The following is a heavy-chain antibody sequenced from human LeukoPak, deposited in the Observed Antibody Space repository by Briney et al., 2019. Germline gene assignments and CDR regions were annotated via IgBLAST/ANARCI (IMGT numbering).Heavy chain of an antibody. V-gene: IGHV3-33*06. Sequence: PGGSLRLSCAASGFTFSSYGMHWVRQAPGKGLELVATAWIDGSNKYYADSVKGRFTISRDNSKNTLYLQMDSLRAEDTAVYYCAKDQSGFNPYYFDYWGQGTLVTVSS. CDR1: GFTFSSYG. CDR3: AKDQSGFNPYYFDY. D-gene: IGHD5-24*01. J-gene: IGHJ4*02. CDR2: AWIDGSNK.